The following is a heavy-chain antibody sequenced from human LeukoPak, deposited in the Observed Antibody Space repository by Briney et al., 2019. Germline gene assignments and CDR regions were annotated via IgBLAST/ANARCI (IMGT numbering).Heavy chain of an antibody. Sequence: GGSLRLSCAASGFTFSTYSMNWVRQAPGKGLEWISYISSSSGSTIYYADSVKGRFTTSRDNAKNSLYLQMNSLRAEDTAVYYCAELGITMIGGVWGKGTTVTISS. CDR2: ISSSSGSTI. CDR3: AELGITMIGGV. CDR1: GFTFSTYS. D-gene: IGHD3-10*02. J-gene: IGHJ6*04. V-gene: IGHV3-48*04.